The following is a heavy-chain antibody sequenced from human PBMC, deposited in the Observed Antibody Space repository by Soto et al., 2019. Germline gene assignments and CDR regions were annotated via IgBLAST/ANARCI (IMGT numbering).Heavy chain of an antibody. D-gene: IGHD2-21*01. CDR1: GAALNSGNYY. J-gene: IGHJ5*02. Sequence: SETLSLTCSVSGAALNSGNYYWSWIRQVPGKGLEWIGHIYVTGAVDYNPSLRDRITISQDTSERQFSLNLRLVTAADTAVYYCARLRIATNNYKWFDPWGQGTMVTVAS. CDR2: IYVTGAV. V-gene: IGHV4-31*03. CDR3: ARLRIATNNYKWFDP.